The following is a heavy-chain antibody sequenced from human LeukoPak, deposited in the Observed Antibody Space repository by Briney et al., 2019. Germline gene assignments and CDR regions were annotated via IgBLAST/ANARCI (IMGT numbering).Heavy chain of an antibody. CDR2: INPSGGST. CDR3: ARAGNYYYDSSGPSPFDY. V-gene: IGHV1-46*01. J-gene: IGHJ4*02. Sequence: ASVKVSCKASGYTFTDYYIYWVRQAPGQGLEWMGIINPSGGSTDYAQAFQDRVTLTRDTSTSTVYMELSSLRSEDTAVYYCARAGNYYYDSSGPSPFDYWGQGTLVTVSS. D-gene: IGHD3-22*01. CDR1: GYTFTDYY.